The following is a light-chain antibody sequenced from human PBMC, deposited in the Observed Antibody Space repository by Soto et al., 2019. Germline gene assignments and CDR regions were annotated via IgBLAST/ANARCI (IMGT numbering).Light chain of an antibody. J-gene: IGKJ2*01. CDR1: QSVSSN. CDR2: GAS. V-gene: IGKV3-15*01. CDR3: QQYNNWPPST. Sequence: EIVMTQSPATLSVSPGERATLSCRASQSVSSNLAWYQQKPGQAPRLLIYGASTRSTGIPARFSGSGSGTEFTLTISSLPSEDFAVYYCQQYNNWPPSTFGQGTKLEIK.